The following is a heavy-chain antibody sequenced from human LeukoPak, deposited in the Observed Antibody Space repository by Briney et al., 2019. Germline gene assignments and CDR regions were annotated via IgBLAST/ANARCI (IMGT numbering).Heavy chain of an antibody. CDR3: AKEDYDSSGYYFSISLFYDY. CDR2: ISGSGGST. CDR1: GFTFSNYA. J-gene: IGHJ4*02. Sequence: PGGSLRLSCAASGFTFSNYAMSWVRQAPGKGLEWVSAISGSGGSTYYADSVKGRFTISRDNSKNTLYLQMNSLRAEDTAVYYCAKEDYDSSGYYFSISLFYDYWGQGTLVTVSS. V-gene: IGHV3-23*01. D-gene: IGHD3-22*01.